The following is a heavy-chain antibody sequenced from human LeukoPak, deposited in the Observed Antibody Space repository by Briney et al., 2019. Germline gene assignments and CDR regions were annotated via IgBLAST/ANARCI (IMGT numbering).Heavy chain of an antibody. CDR3: AKVSCTGGTCSSFDY. CDR1: GFTFSGSA. CDR2: IRSKANSYAT. Sequence: PGGSLRLSCAASGFTFSGSAMHWVRQASGKGLEWVGRIRSKANSYATAYAASVKGRFTISRDDSKNTLYVQMNSLRAEDTAVYYCAKVSCTGGTCSSFDYWGQGTLATVSS. D-gene: IGHD2-8*02. J-gene: IGHJ4*02. V-gene: IGHV3-73*01.